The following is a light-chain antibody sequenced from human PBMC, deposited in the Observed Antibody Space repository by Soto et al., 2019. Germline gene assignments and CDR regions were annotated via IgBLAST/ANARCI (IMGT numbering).Light chain of an antibody. CDR2: AAS. J-gene: IGKJ3*01. Sequence: IQLTQSPSSLSASVGDRVTITCRASQGISSYLAWYQQKPGQAPNLLIYAASTLQIGVPSRFSGSGSGTDFTLTISSLQPEDFATYYCQQLNNFPFTFGPGTKVDIK. CDR1: QGISSY. V-gene: IGKV1-9*01. CDR3: QQLNNFPFT.